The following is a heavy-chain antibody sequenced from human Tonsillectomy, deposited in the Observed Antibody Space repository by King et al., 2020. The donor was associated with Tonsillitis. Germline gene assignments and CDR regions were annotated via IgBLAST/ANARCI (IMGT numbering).Heavy chain of an antibody. J-gene: IGHJ5*02. Sequence: VQLQESGPGLVKPSETLSLTCTVSGGSISSYYWSWIRQPPGKGLEWIGYIYYSGSTNYNPSLKSRVTISVDTSKNQFSLKLDSVTAADTAVYYCARSTAAGSRFDPWGQGTLVTVSS. CDR2: IYYSGST. CDR1: GGSISSYY. D-gene: IGHD6-13*01. V-gene: IGHV4-59*08. CDR3: ARSTAAGSRFDP.